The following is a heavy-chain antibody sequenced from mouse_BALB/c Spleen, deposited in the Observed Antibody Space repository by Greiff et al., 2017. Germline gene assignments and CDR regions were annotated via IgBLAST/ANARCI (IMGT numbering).Heavy chain of an antibody. J-gene: IGHJ4*01. V-gene: IGHV1-37*01. CDR2: INPYNGDT. D-gene: IGHD1-2*01. CDR1: GYSFTGYF. Sequence: VQLKESGPELVKPGASVKISCKASGYSFTGYFMNWVKQSHGKSLEWIGRINPYNGDTFYNQKFKGKATLTVDKSSSTAHMELLSLTSEDSAVYYCGRGTRATPGAMDYWGQGTSVTVSS. CDR3: GRGTRATPGAMDY.